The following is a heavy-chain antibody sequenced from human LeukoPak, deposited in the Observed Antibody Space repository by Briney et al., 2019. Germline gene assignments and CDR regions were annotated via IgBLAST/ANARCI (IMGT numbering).Heavy chain of an antibody. CDR1: GFTFSSYA. V-gene: IGHV3-30*04. CDR2: ISYDGSNK. J-gene: IGHJ6*02. D-gene: IGHD6-13*01. Sequence: GRSLRLSCAASGFTFSSYAMHWVRQAPGKGLGWVAVISYDGSNKYYADSVKGRFTISRDNSKNTLYLQMSSLRVDDTAVYYCAKAASSSWPSYYYGMDVWGQGTTVTVSS. CDR3: AKAASSSWPSYYYGMDV.